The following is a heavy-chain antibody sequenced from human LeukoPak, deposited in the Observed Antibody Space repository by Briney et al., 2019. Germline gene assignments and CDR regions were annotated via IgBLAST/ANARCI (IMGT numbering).Heavy chain of an antibody. V-gene: IGHV3-30*02. J-gene: IGHJ6*03. D-gene: IGHD6-19*01. CDR1: GFTFSSYG. CDR3: AKGLGYYYYYYMDV. CDR2: IRYDGSNK. Sequence: GGSLRLSCAASGFTFSSYGMHWVRRAPGKGLEWVAFIRYDGSNKYYADSVKGRFTISRDNSKNTLYLQMNSLRAGDTAVYYCAKGLGYYYYYYMDVWGKGTTVTVSS.